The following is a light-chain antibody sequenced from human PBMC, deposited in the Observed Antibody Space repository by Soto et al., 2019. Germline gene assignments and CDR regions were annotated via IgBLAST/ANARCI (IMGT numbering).Light chain of an antibody. CDR3: QQRSNWVT. J-gene: IGKJ5*01. CDR1: QSVSSY. V-gene: IGKV3-11*01. CDR2: DAS. Sequence: EMVLTQSPGTLSLSTGEGATLSCRASQSVSSYLVWYQRKPGQAPRLLIYDASNRATGIPARFSGSGSGTDFTLTISSLEPEDFAVYYCQQRSNWVTFGQGRLLEIK.